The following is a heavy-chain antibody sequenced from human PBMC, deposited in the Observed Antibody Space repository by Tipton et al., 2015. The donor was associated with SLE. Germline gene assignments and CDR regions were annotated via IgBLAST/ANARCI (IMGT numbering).Heavy chain of an antibody. CDR2: IKEDGGEQ. J-gene: IGHJ3*01. D-gene: IGHD2/OR15-2a*01. V-gene: IGHV3-7*01. Sequence: SLRLSCAASGFIFSDYSMNWVRHSPGKGLEWVANIKEDGGEQNYGDSVQGRFIISRDNAENSLYLQMSSLRAEDSAVYYCARDLSFYVDQWYDAHDVWGQGTVVTVSS. CDR3: ARDLSFYVDQWYDAHDV. CDR1: GFIFSDYS.